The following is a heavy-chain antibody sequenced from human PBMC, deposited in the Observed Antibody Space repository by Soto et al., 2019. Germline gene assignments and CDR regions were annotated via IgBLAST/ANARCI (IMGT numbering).Heavy chain of an antibody. CDR1: GGSISSYY. D-gene: IGHD3-3*01. CDR2: IYYSGST. Sequence: SETLSLTCTVSGGSISSYYWSWIRQPPGKGLEWIGYIYYSGSTNYNPSLKSRVTTSVDTSKNQFSLKLSSVTAADTAVYYCAREASYYDFWSGYQPHAFDIWGQGTMVTVSS. V-gene: IGHV4-59*01. CDR3: AREASYYDFWSGYQPHAFDI. J-gene: IGHJ3*02.